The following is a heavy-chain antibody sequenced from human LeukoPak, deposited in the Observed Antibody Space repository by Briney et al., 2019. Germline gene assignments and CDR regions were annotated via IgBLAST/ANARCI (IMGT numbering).Heavy chain of an antibody. V-gene: IGHV3-23*01. CDR2: IGYSGGST. D-gene: IGHD3-10*01. CDR3: AKGGFGELNFDY. J-gene: IGHJ4*02. CDR1: RFTVSSYA. Sequence: GGSLRLSCAASRFTVSSYAMSWVRQAPGKGLEWVSAIGYSGGSTYYADSVKGRFTISRDNSKNTLYLQMNSLRAEDTAVYYCAKGGFGELNFDYWGQGTLVPVSS.